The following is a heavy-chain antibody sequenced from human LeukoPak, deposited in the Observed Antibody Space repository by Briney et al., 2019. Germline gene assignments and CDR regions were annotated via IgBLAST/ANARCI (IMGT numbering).Heavy chain of an antibody. CDR3: GRDRVFWGAYDYCYMDV. D-gene: IGHD6-13*01. Sequence: ASVKVSRKASGYTFTGYYMHWVRHAPGQGLEWMGWINPNSGCTNYAQKFQGRVTMTRDKYISTAYMELSRLRSDDTGVYYWGRDRVFWGAYDYCYMDVWGKGSTVTVSS. J-gene: IGHJ6*03. V-gene: IGHV1-2*02. CDR2: INPNSGCT. CDR1: GYTFTGYY.